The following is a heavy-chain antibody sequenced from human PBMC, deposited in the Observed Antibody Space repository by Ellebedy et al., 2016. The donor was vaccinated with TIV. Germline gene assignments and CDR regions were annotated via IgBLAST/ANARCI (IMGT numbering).Heavy chain of an antibody. CDR2: ISGSRDMT. V-gene: IGHV3-23*01. CDR3: AKGAHDISTRYDIWRPYFDY. J-gene: IGHJ4*02. CDR1: GFPSSSYA. D-gene: IGHD3-9*01. Sequence: PGGSLRLPCAASGFPSSSYALTWVLQAPGKGLEWVSAISGSRDMTFYADSVTGRCTISRDNSKTTLYLQMNSLRAEDTARYYCAKGAHDISTRYDIWRPYFDYWGQGTLVTVSS.